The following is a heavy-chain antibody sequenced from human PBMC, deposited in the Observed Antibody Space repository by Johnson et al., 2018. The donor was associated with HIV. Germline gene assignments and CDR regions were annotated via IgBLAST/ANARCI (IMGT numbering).Heavy chain of an antibody. CDR1: GFTVSNYY. Sequence: QVLLVESGGGLVQPGGSLRLSCAASGFTVSNYYMRWVRQAPGKGLAWVSFIRYDGSNKYYADSVKGRFTISRDNSKNTLYLQMNSMRTEDTAVYYCARDRGIAASTCRYAFDIWGQGTMVTVSS. J-gene: IGHJ3*02. V-gene: IGHV3-30*02. CDR2: IRYDGSNK. CDR3: ARDRGIAASTCRYAFDI. D-gene: IGHD6-13*01.